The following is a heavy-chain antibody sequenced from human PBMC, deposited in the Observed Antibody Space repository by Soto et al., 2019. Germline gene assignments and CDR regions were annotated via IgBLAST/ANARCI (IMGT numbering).Heavy chain of an antibody. D-gene: IGHD2-15*01. J-gene: IGHJ1*01. V-gene: IGHV1-46*01. CDR2: VNPSGGST. Sequence: GPVKVSCKASGYIFTAYSMHWVRQAPGQGLEWMGVVNPSGGSTNYAQKFQGRITMTRDTSTSTVYMDLSSLTSEDTAVYYCAREENCSDGICYSEYFQRWGQGTRVTVSS. CDR1: GYIFTAYS. CDR3: AREENCSDGICYSEYFQR.